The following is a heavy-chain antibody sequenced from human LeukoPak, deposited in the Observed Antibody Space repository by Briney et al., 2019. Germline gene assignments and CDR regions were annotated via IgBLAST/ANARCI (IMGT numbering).Heavy chain of an antibody. CDR1: GYTLTELS. CDR2: FDPEDGET. J-gene: IGHJ4*02. D-gene: IGHD2-2*01. CDR3: ARGVAVVVPAALGY. V-gene: IGHV1-24*01. Sequence: ASVKVSCKVSGYTLTELSMHWVRQAPGKGLEWMGGFDPEDGETIYAQKFQGRVTMTEDTSTDTAYMELSSLRSDDTAVYYCARGVAVVVPAALGYWGQGTLVTVSS.